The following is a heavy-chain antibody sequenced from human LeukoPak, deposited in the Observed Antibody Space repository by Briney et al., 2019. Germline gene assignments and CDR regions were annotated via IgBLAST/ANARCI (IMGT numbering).Heavy chain of an antibody. CDR1: GFTFRSYG. CDR3: ARGSGAAAGAFDY. J-gene: IGHJ4*02. D-gene: IGHD6-13*01. V-gene: IGHV3-33*01. CDR2: VWYDGNNK. Sequence: PGRSLRLSCAASGFTFRSYGMHWVRQAPGKGLEWVAIVWYDGNNKYYADSVKGRFTVSIDNSKDTVSLQLNSLRAEDTAVYYCARGSGAAAGAFDYWGQGTLVTVPS.